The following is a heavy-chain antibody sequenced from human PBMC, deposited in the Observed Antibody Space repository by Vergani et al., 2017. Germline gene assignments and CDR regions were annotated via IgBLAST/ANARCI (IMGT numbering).Heavy chain of an antibody. D-gene: IGHD3-22*01. CDR3: ARGLLDDYDSSGYHGDAFDI. CDR2: IIPIFGTA. CDR1: GGTFSSYA. J-gene: IGHJ3*02. V-gene: IGHV1-69*01. Sequence: QVQLVQSGAEVKKPGSSVKVSCKASGGTFSSYAISWVRQAPGQGLEWMGGIIPIFGTANYAQKFQGRVTITADESTSTAYMELSSLRSEDTAVYYCARGLLDDYDSSGYHGDAFDIWGQGTMVTVSS.